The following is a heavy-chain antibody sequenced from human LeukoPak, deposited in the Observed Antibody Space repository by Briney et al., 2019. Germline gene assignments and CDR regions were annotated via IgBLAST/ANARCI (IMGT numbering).Heavy chain of an antibody. D-gene: IGHD3-16*01. CDR2: IYYSGST. Sequence: SETLSLTCTVSGGSISSSSYYWGWIRQPPGKGLEWIGSIYYSGSTYYNPSLKSRVTISVDTSKNQFSLKLSSVTAADTAVYYWARGGDRTEKVFDIGGKGKRVTVSS. V-gene: IGHV4-39*07. CDR3: ARGGDRTEKVFDI. J-gene: IGHJ3*02. CDR1: GGSISSSSYY.